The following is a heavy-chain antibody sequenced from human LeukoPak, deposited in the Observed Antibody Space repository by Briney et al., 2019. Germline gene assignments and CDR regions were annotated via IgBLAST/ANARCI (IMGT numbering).Heavy chain of an antibody. D-gene: IGHD7-27*01. J-gene: IGHJ4*02. Sequence: ASVKVSCKASGDTFTDYYMHWVRQAPGQGLEWMGWINANSGGTNYAQKFQGRVTMTRDTPANTVYMELSRLTSDDTAVYYCARDKNWGPDYWGQGTLVIVSS. CDR3: ARDKNWGPDY. CDR1: GDTFTDYY. V-gene: IGHV1-2*02. CDR2: INANSGGT.